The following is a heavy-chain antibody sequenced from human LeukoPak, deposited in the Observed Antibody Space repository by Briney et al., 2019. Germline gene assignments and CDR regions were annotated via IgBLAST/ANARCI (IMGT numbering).Heavy chain of an antibody. CDR1: GYTFTGYY. J-gene: IGHJ4*02. Sequence: GSVRVSCKASGYTFTGYYMHWVRQAPGQGLEWMGWINPNSGGTNYAQKFQGRVTMTRDTSISTAYMELSRLRSEDTAVYYCARDNDFDYWGQGTLVTVSS. CDR3: ARDNDFDY. V-gene: IGHV1-2*02. D-gene: IGHD2-8*01. CDR2: INPNSGGT.